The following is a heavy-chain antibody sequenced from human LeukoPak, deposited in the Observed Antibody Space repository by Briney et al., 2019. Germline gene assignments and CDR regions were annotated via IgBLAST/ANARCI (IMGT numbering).Heavy chain of an antibody. J-gene: IGHJ4*02. Sequence: ASVKVSCKASGYSFTGYYIQWVRQAPGQGLEWMGWISAYNGNTNYAQKLQGRVTMTTDTSTSTAYMELRSLRSDDTAVYYCARAADLDTAMVYWGQGTLVTVSS. CDR1: GYSFTGYY. V-gene: IGHV1-18*04. CDR3: ARAADLDTAMVY. CDR2: ISAYNGNT. D-gene: IGHD5-18*01.